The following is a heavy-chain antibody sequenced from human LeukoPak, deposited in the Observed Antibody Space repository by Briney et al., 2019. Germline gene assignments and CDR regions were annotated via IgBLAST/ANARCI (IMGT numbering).Heavy chain of an antibody. D-gene: IGHD1-7*01. CDR2: TYYMSKWDN. Sequence: SQTLSLTCAISGDSVSSKSAAWNWIRQSPTRGLEWLGRTYYMSKWDNDYALFVKSRITINPDTSKNQFSLQLNSVTPEDTAVYYCARSHWNYDNYFDSRGQGTLVTVSS. CDR3: ARSHWNYDNYFDS. J-gene: IGHJ5*01. CDR1: GDSVSSKSAA. V-gene: IGHV6-1*01.